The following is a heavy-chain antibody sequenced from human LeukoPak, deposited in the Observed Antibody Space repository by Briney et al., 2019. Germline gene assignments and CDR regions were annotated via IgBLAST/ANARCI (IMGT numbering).Heavy chain of an antibody. V-gene: IGHV4-39*07. Sequence: SETLSLTCTVSGGSISSSSYYWGWIRQPPGKGLEWIGSIYYSGSTYYNPSLKSRVTISVDTSKNQFSLKLSSVTAADTAVYYCARDMTGQQLVGDFDYWGQGTLVTVSS. J-gene: IGHJ4*02. CDR3: ARDMTGQQLVGDFDY. CDR1: GGSISSSSYY. D-gene: IGHD6-13*01. CDR2: IYYSGST.